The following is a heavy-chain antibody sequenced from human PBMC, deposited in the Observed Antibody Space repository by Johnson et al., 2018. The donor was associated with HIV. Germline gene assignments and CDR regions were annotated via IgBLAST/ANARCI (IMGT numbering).Heavy chain of an antibody. D-gene: IGHD3-10*02. Sequence: KGLEWVAVISYDGSNKYYADSVKGRFTISRDNSKNTLYLQTNSLRVEDTAVYYCARPRYYVDAFDLWGQGTMVTVSS. V-gene: IGHV3-30*04. CDR3: ARPRYYVDAFDL. J-gene: IGHJ3*01. CDR2: ISYDGSNK.